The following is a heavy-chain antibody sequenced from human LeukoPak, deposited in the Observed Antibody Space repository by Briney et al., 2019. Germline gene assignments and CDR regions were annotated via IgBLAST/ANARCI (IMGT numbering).Heavy chain of an antibody. CDR2: INHSGST. D-gene: IGHD5-18*01. J-gene: IGHJ4*02. CDR1: GGSISSYY. Sequence: SETLSLTCTVSGGSISSYYWSWIRQPAGKGLEWIGEINHSGSTNYNPSLKSRVTISVDTSKNQFSLKLSSVTAADTAVYYCARSGYSYGRKFDYWGQGTLVTVSS. CDR3: ARSGYSYGRKFDY. V-gene: IGHV4-34*01.